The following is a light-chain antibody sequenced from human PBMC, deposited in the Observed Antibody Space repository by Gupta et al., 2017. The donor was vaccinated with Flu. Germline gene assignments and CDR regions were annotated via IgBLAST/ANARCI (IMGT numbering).Light chain of an antibody. V-gene: IGKV3-15*01. CDR3: QQYNNWPPFT. J-gene: IGKJ3*01. CDR2: RAS. Sequence: EIVMTQSPATLSVSPGERATLSCRASQSVSSNLAWYQQKAGQSPRLLIYRASTRATGIPDRFSGSGPGTEFTLTIDSLQSEDFAVYYCQQYNNWPPFTFGPGSKVDIK. CDR1: QSVSSN.